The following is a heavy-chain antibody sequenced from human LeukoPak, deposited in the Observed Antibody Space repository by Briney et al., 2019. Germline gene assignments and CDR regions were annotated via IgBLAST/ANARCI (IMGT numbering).Heavy chain of an antibody. D-gene: IGHD3-10*01. CDR2: IYHSGST. Sequence: PSETLSLTCAVSGGSISSGGYSWSWIRQPPGKGLEWIGYIYHSGSTYYNPSLKSRVTISVDRSKNQFSLKLSSATAADTAVYYCARVDHYYYGSGSSLWFDPWGQGTLVTVSS. CDR1: GGSISSGGYS. CDR3: ARVDHYYYGSGSSLWFDP. V-gene: IGHV4-30-2*01. J-gene: IGHJ5*02.